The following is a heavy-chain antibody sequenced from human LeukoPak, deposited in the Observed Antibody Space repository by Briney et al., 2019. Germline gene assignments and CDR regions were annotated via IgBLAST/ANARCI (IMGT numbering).Heavy chain of an antibody. CDR2: IYHSGST. J-gene: IGHJ5*02. V-gene: IGHV4-4*02. CDR1: GGSISSSNL. Sequence: PSETLSLTCAVSGGSISSSNLWSWVRQPPGKGLEWIGEIYHSGSTNYNPSLKSRVTISVDKSKNQFSLKLSSVTAADTAVYYCARCNRGYSYGWFDPWGQGTLVTVSS. D-gene: IGHD5-18*01. CDR3: ARCNRGYSYGWFDP.